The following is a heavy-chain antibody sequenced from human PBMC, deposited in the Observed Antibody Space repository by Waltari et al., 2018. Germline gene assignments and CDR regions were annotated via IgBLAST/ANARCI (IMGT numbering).Heavy chain of an antibody. CDR2: IKQDGSEK. CDR3: ARGLVGDY. V-gene: IGHV3-7*01. CDR1: GFTFIRYW. Sequence: EVQLVESGGGLVQPGWFLRLSCAAFGFTFIRYWLGWVRQAPGKGLEWVANIKQDGSEKYYVDAVKGRFTISRDNAKNSLYLQMNSLRAEDTAVYYCARGLVGDYWGQGTLVTVSS. D-gene: IGHD2-8*02. J-gene: IGHJ4*02.